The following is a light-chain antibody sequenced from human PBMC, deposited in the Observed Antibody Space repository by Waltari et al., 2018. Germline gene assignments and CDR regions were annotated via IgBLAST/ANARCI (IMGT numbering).Light chain of an antibody. V-gene: IGLV3-25*03. CDR3: QSADISGTYVV. CDR2: QDM. CDR1: ALPKQY. Sequence: YELTQPPSVSVSPGQTARNTCSGDALPKQYAYWYQQKPGQATVLVIYQDMKRPSGILERFSGSSSGTTVTLTLSGAQAEDEAAYYCQSADISGTYVVFGRGTKVTVL. J-gene: IGLJ2*01.